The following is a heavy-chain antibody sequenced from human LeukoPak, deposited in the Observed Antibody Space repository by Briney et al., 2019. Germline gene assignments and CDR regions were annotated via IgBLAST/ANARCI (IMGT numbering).Heavy chain of an antibody. J-gene: IGHJ4*02. CDR3: AKTGSSSWGYFDY. V-gene: IGHV3-48*01. CDR1: GFGFSTYS. D-gene: IGHD6-13*01. Sequence: GGSLRLSCAASGFGFSTYSMNWVRQAPGKGLEWVSYISSSSTTIYYADSVKGRFTISRDNAKNTLYLQMNSLRAEDTAVYYCAKTGSSSWGYFDYWGQGTLVTVSS. CDR2: ISSSSTTI.